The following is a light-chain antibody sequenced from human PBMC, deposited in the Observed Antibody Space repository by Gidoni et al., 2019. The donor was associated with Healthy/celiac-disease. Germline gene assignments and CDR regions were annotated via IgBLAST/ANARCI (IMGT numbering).Light chain of an antibody. CDR1: SSDVGGYNY. CDR2: EVS. Sequence: SALTQTASVSGSPGQSITISCTGNSSDVGGYNYVSLYQQHPGKAPKLMIYEVSNRPSGVSNRFSGSKSGNTASLTISGLQAEDEADYYCSSYTSSSTLGVFGGGTKLTVL. CDR3: SSYTSSSTLGV. V-gene: IGLV2-14*01. J-gene: IGLJ3*02.